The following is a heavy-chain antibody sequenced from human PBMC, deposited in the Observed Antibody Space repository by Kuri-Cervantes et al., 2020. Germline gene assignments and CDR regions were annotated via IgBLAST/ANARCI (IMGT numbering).Heavy chain of an antibody. J-gene: IGHJ4*02. V-gene: IGHV4-30-2*01. CDR3: ARGRGGVVGATYFDY. CDR2: INHSGST. Sequence: SETLSLTCAVSGGSISSGGYSWSWIRQPPGKGLEWIGEINHSGSTNYNPSLKSRVTISVDTSKNQFSLKLSSVTAADTAVYYCARGRGGVVGATYFDYWGQGTLVTVSS. CDR1: GGSISSGGYS. D-gene: IGHD1-26*01.